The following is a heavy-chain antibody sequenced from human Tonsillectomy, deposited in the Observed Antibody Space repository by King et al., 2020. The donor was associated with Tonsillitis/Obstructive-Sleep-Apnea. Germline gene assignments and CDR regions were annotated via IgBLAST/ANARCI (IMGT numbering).Heavy chain of an antibody. CDR3: ARAFHSGWYGDFFDY. CDR1: GFMFSSYA. J-gene: IGHJ4*02. CDR2: ISYDGTNK. Sequence: VQLVESGGGVVQPGRSLRLSCAASGFMFSSYAMHWVRQAPGKGLEWVAVISYDGTNKDYADSVKGRFTISRDNSKNTLYLQMSSLRTEDTAVYYCARAFHSGWYGDFFDYWGQGTQVTVSS. D-gene: IGHD6-19*01. V-gene: IGHV3-30*04.